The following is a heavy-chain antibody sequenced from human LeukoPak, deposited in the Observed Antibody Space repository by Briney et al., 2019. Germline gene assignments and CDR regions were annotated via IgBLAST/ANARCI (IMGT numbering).Heavy chain of an antibody. J-gene: IGHJ4*02. Sequence: SETLSLTCAVYGGSFSGYYWSWIRQSPGKGLEWIGEINHSGSTNYNPSLKSRVTISVDTSKNQFSLKLSSVTAADTAVYYCARGRWELLKYFDCWGQGTLVTVSS. CDR2: INHSGST. V-gene: IGHV4-34*01. CDR3: ARGRWELLKYFDC. D-gene: IGHD1-26*01. CDR1: GGSFSGYY.